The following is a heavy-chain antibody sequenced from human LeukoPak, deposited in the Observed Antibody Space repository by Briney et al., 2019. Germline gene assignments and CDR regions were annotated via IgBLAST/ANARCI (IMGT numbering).Heavy chain of an antibody. D-gene: IGHD6-19*01. V-gene: IGHV3-33*08. CDR2: IWYDGSNK. CDR3: ARDLDSSGCFDY. CDR1: GGSISSYY. J-gene: IGHJ4*02. Sequence: LSLTCTVSGGSISSYYWSWVRQAPGKGLEWVAVIWYDGSNKYYADSVKGRFTISRDNSKNTLYLQMNSLRAEDTAVYYCARDLDSSGCFDYWGQGTLVTVSS.